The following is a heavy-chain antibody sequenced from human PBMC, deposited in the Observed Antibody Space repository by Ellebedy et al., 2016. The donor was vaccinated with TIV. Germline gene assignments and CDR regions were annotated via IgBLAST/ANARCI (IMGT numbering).Heavy chain of an antibody. CDR1: GGTFSSYA. D-gene: IGHD3-22*01. CDR3: ARRSYYDSSGIEYYFDY. CDR2: IIPIFGTA. J-gene: IGHJ4*02. V-gene: IGHV1-69*13. Sequence: SVKVSXKASGGTFSSYAISWVRQAPGQGLEWMGGIIPIFGTANYAQKFQGRVTITADESTSTAYMELSSLRSEDTAVYYCARRSYYDSSGIEYYFDYWGQGTLVTVSS.